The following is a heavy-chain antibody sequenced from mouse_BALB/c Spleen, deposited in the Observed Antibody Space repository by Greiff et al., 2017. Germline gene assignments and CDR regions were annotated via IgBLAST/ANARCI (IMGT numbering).Heavy chain of an antibody. CDR3: ARWSNDYDAMDY. J-gene: IGHJ4*01. CDR2: INPSTGYT. V-gene: IGHV1-7*01. Sequence: QVQLQQSGAELVKPGASVKMSCKASGYTFTSYWMHWVKQRPGQGLEWIGYINPSTGYTEYNQKFKDKATLTADKSSSTAYMQLSSLTSEDSAVYYCARWSNDYDAMDYWGQGTSVTVSS. CDR1: GYTFTSYW.